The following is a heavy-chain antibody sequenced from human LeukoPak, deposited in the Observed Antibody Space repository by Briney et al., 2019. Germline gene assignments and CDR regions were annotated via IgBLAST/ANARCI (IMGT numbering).Heavy chain of an antibody. CDR2: FYNSGSS. CDR3: TRGAGWLIDY. D-gene: IGHD3-16*01. J-gene: IGHJ4*02. Sequence: SETLSLTCTVSGYSISSGYYWGWIRQPPGKGLEWIGYFYNSGSSTYNPSLKSRVTISADTSKNQFSLKLNSVTAADTAVYYCTRGAGWLIDYWGQGILVTVSP. V-gene: IGHV4-38-2*02. CDR1: GYSISSGYY.